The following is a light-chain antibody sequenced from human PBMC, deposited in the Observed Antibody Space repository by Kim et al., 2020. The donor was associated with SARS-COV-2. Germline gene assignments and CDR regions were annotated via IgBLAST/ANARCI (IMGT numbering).Light chain of an antibody. CDR2: GKN. Sequence: SSELTQDPAVSVALGQTVRITCQGDSLRSYYASWYQQKPGQAPVLVIYGKNNRPSGIPDRFSGSSSGNTASLTITGAQAEDEADYYCNSRDSSGNLVFGGGTQLTGL. J-gene: IGLJ3*02. CDR1: SLRSYY. CDR3: NSRDSSGNLV. V-gene: IGLV3-19*01.